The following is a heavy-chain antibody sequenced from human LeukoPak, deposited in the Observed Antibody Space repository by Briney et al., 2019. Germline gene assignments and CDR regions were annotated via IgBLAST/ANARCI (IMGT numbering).Heavy chain of an antibody. CDR2: IYYSGST. CDR3: ARGYCTNAVCSLGPTQA. D-gene: IGHD2-8*01. Sequence: PSETLSLTCTVSGGSISGYYWGWIRQPPGKGLEWIGSIYYSGSTYYNPSLKSRVTISVDTSKNQFSLKLSSVTAADTAVYYCARGYCTNAVCSLGPTQAWGQGTLVTVSS. J-gene: IGHJ4*02. V-gene: IGHV4-39*07. CDR1: GGSISGYY.